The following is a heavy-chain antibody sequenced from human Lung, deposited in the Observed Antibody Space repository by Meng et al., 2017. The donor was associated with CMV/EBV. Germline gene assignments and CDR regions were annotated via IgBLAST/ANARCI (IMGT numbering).Heavy chain of an antibody. J-gene: IGHJ4*02. V-gene: IGHV3-21*01. D-gene: IGHD2-2*03. Sequence: FSSYSINWVRQAPGKGLEWVSSISASSSYIIYSDSVKGRFTISRDNAKNSLYLQMNNLRPEDTAVYYCARVGYCTTTNCYGDYFDYWGQGTLVTVSS. CDR1: FSSYS. CDR3: ARVGYCTTTNCYGDYFDY. CDR2: ISASSSYI.